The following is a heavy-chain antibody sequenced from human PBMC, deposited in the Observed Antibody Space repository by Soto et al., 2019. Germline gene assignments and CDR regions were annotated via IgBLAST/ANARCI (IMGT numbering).Heavy chain of an antibody. V-gene: IGHV5-10-1*01. D-gene: IGHD3-10*01. J-gene: IGHJ3*02. Sequence: QVPGKGLEWMGRIDPSDSYTNYSPSFQGHVTISADKSISTAYLQWSSLKASDTAMYYCARRPSGYYGSGSDAFDIWGQGTMVTVSS. CDR2: IDPSDSYT. CDR3: ARRPSGYYGSGSDAFDI.